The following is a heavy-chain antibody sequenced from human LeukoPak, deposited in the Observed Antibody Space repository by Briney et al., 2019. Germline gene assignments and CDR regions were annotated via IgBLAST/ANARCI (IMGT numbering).Heavy chain of an antibody. CDR1: GFTFSSYA. J-gene: IGHJ4*02. CDR2: ISYDGSNK. V-gene: IGHV3-30-3*01. D-gene: IGHD5-18*01. Sequence: PGGSLRLSCAASGFTFSSYAMHWVRQAPGKGLEWVAVISYDGSNKYYADSVKGRFTISRDNSKNTLYLQMNSLRAEDTAVYYCARDGYGLDTPMVSTIFDYWGQGTLVTVSS. CDR3: ARDGYGLDTPMVSTIFDY.